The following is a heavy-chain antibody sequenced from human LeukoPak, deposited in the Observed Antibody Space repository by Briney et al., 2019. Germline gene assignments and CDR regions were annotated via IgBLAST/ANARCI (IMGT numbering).Heavy chain of an antibody. V-gene: IGHV3-21*01. Sequence: PGGSLRLSCAASGFSFNTHTMNWVRQAPGKGLEWVSSISSSGLYTYYADSVKGRFTMSRDNAKNSLYLHMNSLRADDTAVYYCAKDKSYSELYHFDFWGQGTLVTVSS. J-gene: IGHJ4*02. CDR1: GFSFNTHT. CDR2: ISSSGLYT. CDR3: AKDKSYSELYHFDF. D-gene: IGHD3-3*01.